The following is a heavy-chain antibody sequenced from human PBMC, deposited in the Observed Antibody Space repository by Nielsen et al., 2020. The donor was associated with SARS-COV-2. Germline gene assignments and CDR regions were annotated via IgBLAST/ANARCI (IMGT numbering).Heavy chain of an antibody. V-gene: IGHV3-64*01. CDR1: GFTFSSYA. Sequence: GGSLRLSCAASGFTFSSYAMHWVRQAPGKGLEYVSAISSNGGSTYYANSVKGRFTISRDNSKNTLYLQMGSLRAEDMAVYYCARGRFGELLYKGLDYWGQGTLVTVSS. J-gene: IGHJ4*02. CDR2: ISSNGGST. CDR3: ARGRFGELLYKGLDY. D-gene: IGHD3-10*01.